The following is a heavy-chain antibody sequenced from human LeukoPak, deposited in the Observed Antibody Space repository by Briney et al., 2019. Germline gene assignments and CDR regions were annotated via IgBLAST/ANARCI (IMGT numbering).Heavy chain of an antibody. D-gene: IGHD5-18*01. CDR1: GFTLSSYA. CDR2: ISYDGNNK. CDR3: ARKRGYSYGYGFYC. Sequence: GRSLRLSCAASGFTLSSYAMHWVRQAPGKGLEEGAVISYDGNNKYYTDSVKDRFDISRDNSKHTLYLQMDGLRAEDTAVYYCARKRGYSYGYGFYCWGEGSLVAVSS. J-gene: IGHJ4*02. V-gene: IGHV3-30*10.